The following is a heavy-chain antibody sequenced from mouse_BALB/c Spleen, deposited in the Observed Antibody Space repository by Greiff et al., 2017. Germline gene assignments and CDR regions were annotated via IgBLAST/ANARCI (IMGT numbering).Heavy chain of an antibody. J-gene: IGHJ4*01. CDR1: GFTFRDYY. Sequence: DVHLVESGGGLVKPGGSLKLSCAASGFTFRDYYMYWVRQTPEKRLEWVATISDGGSYTYYPDSVKGRFTISRDNAKNNLYLQMSSLKSEDTAMYYCARDGSWGQGTSVTVSS. CDR2: ISDGGSYT. V-gene: IGHV5-4*02. CDR3: ARDGS.